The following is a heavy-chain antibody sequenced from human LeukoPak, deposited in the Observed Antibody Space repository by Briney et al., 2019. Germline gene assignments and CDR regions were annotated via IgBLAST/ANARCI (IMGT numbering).Heavy chain of an antibody. J-gene: IGHJ3*01. CDR2: ISSSGSDI. D-gene: IGHD3-10*01. Sequence: GGSLTHSCAASRFTGYSMNWVRQAPGKGREGVSSISSSGSDIYYADSVRGRFTISRDNAKKSLYLQMKSLRDEDTALYYCVRDRGAEGAFDVWGQGTLVTVSS. CDR3: VRDRGAEGAFDV. CDR1: RFTGYS. V-gene: IGHV3-21*01.